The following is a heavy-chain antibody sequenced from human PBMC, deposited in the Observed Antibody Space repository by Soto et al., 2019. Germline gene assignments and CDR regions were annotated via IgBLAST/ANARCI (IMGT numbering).Heavy chain of an antibody. CDR1: GFTFDDYT. Sequence: GGSLRLSCAASGFTFDDYTMHWVRQAPGKGLEWVSLISWDGGSTYYADSVKGRFTISRDSSKNSLYLQMNSLRTEDTALYYCAKDISPCSGGSCAPVYYYGMDVWGQGTTVTVSS. CDR2: ISWDGGST. D-gene: IGHD2-15*01. CDR3: AKDISPCSGGSCAPVYYYGMDV. V-gene: IGHV3-43*01. J-gene: IGHJ6*02.